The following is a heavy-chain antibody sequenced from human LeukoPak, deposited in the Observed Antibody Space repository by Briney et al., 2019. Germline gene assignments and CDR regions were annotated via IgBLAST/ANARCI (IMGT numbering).Heavy chain of an antibody. D-gene: IGHD6-19*01. CDR1: GFTFSSYS. Sequence: GGSLRLSCAASGFTFSSYSMNWVRQAPGKGLEWVSSISSSSSYIYYADSVKGRFTISRDNAKNSLYLQMNSLRAEDTAVYYCARSLGGWYYYYGMDVWGKGTTVTVSS. J-gene: IGHJ6*04. CDR3: ARSLGGWYYYYGMDV. CDR2: ISSSSSYI. V-gene: IGHV3-21*01.